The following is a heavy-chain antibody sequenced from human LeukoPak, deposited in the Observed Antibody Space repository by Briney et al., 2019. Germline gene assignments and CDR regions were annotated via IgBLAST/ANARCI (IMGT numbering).Heavy chain of an antibody. CDR2: IFFSGST. CDR3: AREPMVRGVNSHDY. D-gene: IGHD3-10*01. Sequence: PSETLSLTCNVSGGSIRSSSYYWAWIRQPPGKGLEWIGTIFFSGSTYYNPSLNSRLTISIDTSKNQFSLKMTSVTAADTAVYYCAREPMVRGVNSHDYWGQGTLVTVSS. V-gene: IGHV4-39*02. CDR1: GGSIRSSSYY. J-gene: IGHJ4*02.